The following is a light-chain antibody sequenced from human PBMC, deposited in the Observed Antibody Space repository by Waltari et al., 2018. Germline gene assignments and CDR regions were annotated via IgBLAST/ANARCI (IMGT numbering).Light chain of an antibody. CDR1: QSINTY. Sequence: DIQMTHSPPSRSASVGDRVTITCRASQSINTYLNWYQRKPGEAPKLLIYGASTLESGVPSRFSGSGSGTDFTLTISSLQPEDFATYYCQQGYRIPLAFGPGAKVEMK. J-gene: IGKJ3*01. CDR2: GAS. V-gene: IGKV1-39*01. CDR3: QQGYRIPLA.